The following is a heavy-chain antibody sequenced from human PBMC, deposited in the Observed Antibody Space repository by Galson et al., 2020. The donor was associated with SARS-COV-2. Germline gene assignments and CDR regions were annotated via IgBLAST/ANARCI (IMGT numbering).Heavy chain of an antibody. CDR3: LSYSSTRQNH. V-gene: IGHV3-64D*06. D-gene: IGHD2-2*01. Sequence: GGSLRLSCSASGFIFSDYAMHWVRQAPGKGLEYVSEISSNGGTSFYADSVNGRFTMSRDNSKNMFYLQMTALRLEDTAFYYCLSYSSTRQNHWGQGTLVTVSS. CDR2: ISSNGGTS. CDR1: GFIFSDYA. J-gene: IGHJ5*02.